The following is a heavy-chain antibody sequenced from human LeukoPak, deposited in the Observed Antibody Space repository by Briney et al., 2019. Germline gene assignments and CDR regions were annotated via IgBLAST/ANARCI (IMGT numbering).Heavy chain of an antibody. CDR3: VASRWSGALDL. Sequence: RPGGSLRLSCVGSSVRFADHGMLWVREVPGKPPAWVARSDRDGVVREYADSVKGRFTIPRDNARNTIHLEMNRLKVEDTAMNYCVASRWSGALDLWGQGSLVTVSS. J-gene: IGHJ5*02. CDR1: SVRFADHG. CDR2: SDRDGVVR. D-gene: IGHD3-3*01. V-gene: IGHV3-74*01.